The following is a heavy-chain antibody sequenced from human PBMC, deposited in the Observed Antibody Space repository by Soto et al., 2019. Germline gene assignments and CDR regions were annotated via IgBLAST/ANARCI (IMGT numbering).Heavy chain of an antibody. J-gene: IGHJ4*02. CDR3: ARAPRGNYGYPSYFDY. CDR2: IYYSGNT. V-gene: IGHV4-30-4*02. D-gene: IGHD3-10*01. CDR1: GDSISSGDYY. Sequence: SETLSLTCTVSGDSISSGDYYWSWIRQPPGKGLEWIGCIYYSGNTYYNPSLKSRFTISVDTSKNQFSLKLSSVTAADTAVYYCARAPRGNYGYPSYFDYWGQGTLVTVSS.